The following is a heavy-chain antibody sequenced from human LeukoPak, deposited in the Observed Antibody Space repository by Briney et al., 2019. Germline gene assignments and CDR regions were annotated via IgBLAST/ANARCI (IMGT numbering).Heavy chain of an antibody. Sequence: GESLKISCKGSGYSFTSYWIGWVRQMPGKGLEWMGIIYPGDSDTRYSPSFQGLVTISADKSISTAYLQWSSLKASDTAMYYCARAEMATITAFDYWGQGTLVTVSS. CDR3: ARAEMATITAFDY. J-gene: IGHJ4*02. CDR2: IYPGDSDT. V-gene: IGHV5-51*01. CDR1: GYSFTSYW. D-gene: IGHD5-24*01.